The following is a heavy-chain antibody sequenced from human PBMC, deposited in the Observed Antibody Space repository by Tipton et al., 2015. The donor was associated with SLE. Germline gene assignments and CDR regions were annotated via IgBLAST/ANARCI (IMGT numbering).Heavy chain of an antibody. CDR3: ARFSSSDNWFDP. V-gene: IGHV4-59*08. CDR2: IYYGGST. J-gene: IGHJ5*02. CDR1: GGSINNYY. D-gene: IGHD6-6*01. Sequence: PGLVKPSETPSLTCAVTGGSINNYYWSWIRQPPGKGLEWIGYIYYGGSTNYNPSLKSRVTFSLDTSKKQFSLKLTSVTVADTGIYYCARFSSSDNWFDPWGQGTLVTVSS.